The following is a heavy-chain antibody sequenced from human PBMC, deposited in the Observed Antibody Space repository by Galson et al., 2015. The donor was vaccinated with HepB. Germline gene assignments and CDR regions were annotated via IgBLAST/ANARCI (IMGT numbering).Heavy chain of an antibody. Sequence: SLRLSCAASGFTFSSYAMHWVRQAPGKGLEWVAVISYDGSNKYYADSVKGRFTISRDNSKNTLYLQMNSLRAEDTAVYYCARTESLYYYGMDVWGQGTTVTVSS. J-gene: IGHJ6*02. CDR2: ISYDGSNK. CDR1: GFTFSSYA. V-gene: IGHV3-30*04. CDR3: ARTESLYYYGMDV.